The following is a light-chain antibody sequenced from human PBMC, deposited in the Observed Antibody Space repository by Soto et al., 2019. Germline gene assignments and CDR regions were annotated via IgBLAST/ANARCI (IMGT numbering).Light chain of an antibody. CDR2: EVS. Sequence: QSALTQPASVSGSPGQSITISCTGTSSDVGGCNYVSWYQQHPGKAPKLMIYEVSKRPSGVPDRFSGSKSGNTASLTVSGLQAEDEADYYCNSYAGSNNWVFGGGTKLTVL. J-gene: IGLJ3*02. V-gene: IGLV2-8*01. CDR3: NSYAGSNNWV. CDR1: SSDVGGCNY.